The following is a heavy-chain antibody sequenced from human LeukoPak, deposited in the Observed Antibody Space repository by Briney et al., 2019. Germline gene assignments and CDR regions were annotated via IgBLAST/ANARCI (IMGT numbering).Heavy chain of an antibody. CDR1: GYTFTGYY. Sequence: ASVKVSCKASGYTFTGYYMHWVRQAPGQGLEWMGWINPDNGGTNYAQKFQGRVTMTRDMSISTAYMELSRLRSDDTAVYYCARDPSNSGYDYLYYCDYWGEGTVVSVSS. CDR2: INPDNGGT. D-gene: IGHD5-12*01. J-gene: IGHJ4*02. V-gene: IGHV1-2*02. CDR3: ARDPSNSGYDYLYYCDY.